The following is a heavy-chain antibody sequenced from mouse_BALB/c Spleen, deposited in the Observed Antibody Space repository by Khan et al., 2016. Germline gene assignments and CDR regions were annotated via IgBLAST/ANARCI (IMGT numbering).Heavy chain of an antibody. CDR2: IFPGSGIT. J-gene: IGHJ4*01. D-gene: IGHD1-2*01. CDR3: ARSYDGYFAMDD. V-gene: IGHV1-77*01. Sequence: QVQLKESGTELPRPGASVKLSCKASGYTFTDYYLHWVKQRTGQGLEWIGEIFPGSGITYYNEKFKGKASLTADTSSSTAYMQLSSLTSEDSAVDFCARSYDGYFAMDDWGHGASVTVSS. CDR1: GYTFTDYY.